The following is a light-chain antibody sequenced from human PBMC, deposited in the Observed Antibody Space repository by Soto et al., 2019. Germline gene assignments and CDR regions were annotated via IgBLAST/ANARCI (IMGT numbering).Light chain of an antibody. V-gene: IGLV2-14*01. CDR1: SSHGGGYNY. J-gene: IGLJ1*01. CDR2: AVT. Sequence: QSVLTQPASASGSPGHAITISFTRTSSHGGGYNYVAWYQQHPGKAPKLMIYAVTDRPSGVSSRFSGSKSGNTASLTISGLQAEDEADYYCSSYTSSSTLFGTGTKVTVL. CDR3: SSYTSSSTL.